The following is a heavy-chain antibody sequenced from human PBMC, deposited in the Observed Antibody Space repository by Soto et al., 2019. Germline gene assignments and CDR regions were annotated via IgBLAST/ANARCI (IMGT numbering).Heavy chain of an antibody. CDR2: ISGSGDST. Sequence: EVQLLESGGGLVQPGGSLRLYCAASGFTFSSYAMRWVRQAPVKGLEWVSAISGSGDSTYYADSVKGRFTISRDNSKNTLYLQTKTLRVEDSAVYYCARRGSGSYYDYWGQGTLVTVSS. CDR1: GFTFSSYA. CDR3: ARRGSGSYYDY. D-gene: IGHD1-26*01. V-gene: IGHV3-23*01. J-gene: IGHJ4*02.